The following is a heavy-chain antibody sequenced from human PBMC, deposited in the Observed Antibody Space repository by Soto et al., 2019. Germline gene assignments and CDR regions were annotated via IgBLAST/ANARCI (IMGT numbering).Heavy chain of an antibody. CDR1: GFTFSSYA. D-gene: IGHD2-15*01. Sequence: GGSLRLSCAASGFTFSSYAMHWVRQAPGKGLEWVAVISYDGSNKYYADSVKGRFIISRDNSKNTLYLQMNSLRPEDTAVYYCARGGGGYYYYGMDVWGQGTTVTVSS. CDR2: ISYDGSNK. J-gene: IGHJ6*02. CDR3: ARGGGGYYYYGMDV. V-gene: IGHV3-30-3*01.